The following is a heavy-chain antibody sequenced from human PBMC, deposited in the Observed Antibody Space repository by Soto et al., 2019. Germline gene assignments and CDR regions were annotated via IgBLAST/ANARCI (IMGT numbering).Heavy chain of an antibody. CDR1: GFTISSYG. D-gene: IGHD2-2*01. J-gene: IGHJ4*02. V-gene: IGHV3-33*01. CDR2: IWHDGSNK. CDR3: ASRSPALDY. Sequence: QVQLVESGGGVVQPGRSLRLSCAVSGFTISSYGMHWVRQAPGKGLGWVAVIWHDGSNKYYADSVKGRFTISRDNSKNTLYLQMNSLRVEDTAVYYCASRSPALDYWGQGTLVTVSS.